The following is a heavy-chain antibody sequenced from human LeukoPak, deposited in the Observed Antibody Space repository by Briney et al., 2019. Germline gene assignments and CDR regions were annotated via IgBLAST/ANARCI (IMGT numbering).Heavy chain of an antibody. V-gene: IGHV3-7*01. D-gene: IGHD3-22*01. CDR3: ARVYYYYDSGGYYSPYYFDY. J-gene: IGHJ4*02. Sequence: PGGSLRLSCAASGFTFSSYWMSWVRQAPGKGLEWVANIKQDGSEKYYVDSVKGRFTISRDNAKNSLYLQMNSLRAEDTAVYYCARVYYYYDSGGYYSPYYFDYWGQGTLVTVSS. CDR1: GFTFSSYW. CDR2: IKQDGSEK.